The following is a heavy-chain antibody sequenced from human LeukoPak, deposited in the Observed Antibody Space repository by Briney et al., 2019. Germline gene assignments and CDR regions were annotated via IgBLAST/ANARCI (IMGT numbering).Heavy chain of an antibody. D-gene: IGHD1-26*01. CDR3: ARFTIVGATALVSAFDI. V-gene: IGHV4-59*08. CDR1: GGSISSYY. Sequence: SETLSLTCTVSGGSISSYYWSWIRQPPGKGLEWIGYIYYSGSTNYNPSVKSRVTISVDTSKNQFSLKLSSVTAADTAVYYCARFTIVGATALVSAFDIWGQGTMVTVSS. J-gene: IGHJ3*02. CDR2: IYYSGST.